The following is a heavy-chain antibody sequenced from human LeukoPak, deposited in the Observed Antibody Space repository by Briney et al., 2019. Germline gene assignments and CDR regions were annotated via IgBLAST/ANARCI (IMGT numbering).Heavy chain of an antibody. D-gene: IGHD6-19*01. CDR2: IYSGGST. Sequence: GGSLRLSCAASGFTVSSNYMSWVRQASGKGLEWVSVIYSGGSTYYADSAKGRFTISRDNSKNTLYLQMNSLRVEDTAVYYCARDRPAFSSGQIYWGQGTLVTVSS. CDR3: ARDRPAFSSGQIY. CDR1: GFTVSSNY. J-gene: IGHJ4*02. V-gene: IGHV3-66*01.